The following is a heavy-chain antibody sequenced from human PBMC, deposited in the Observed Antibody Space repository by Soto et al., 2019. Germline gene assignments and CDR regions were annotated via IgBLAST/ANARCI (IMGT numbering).Heavy chain of an antibody. J-gene: IGHJ6*03. CDR1: GFTFSDYW. CDR2: INQDESQK. D-gene: IGHD3-16*01. V-gene: IGHV3-7*01. Sequence: GGSLRLSCAASGFTFSDYWMSWVRQAPGKGLQWVANINQDESQKYYVDSVKGRFTISRDNAENSQYLQLNNLRTEDTAVYYCARFAWGAYYMDVWGEGTTVTVSS. CDR3: ARFAWGAYYMDV.